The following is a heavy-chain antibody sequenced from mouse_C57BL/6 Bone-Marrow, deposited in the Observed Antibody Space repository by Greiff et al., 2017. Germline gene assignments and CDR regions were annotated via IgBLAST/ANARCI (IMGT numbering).Heavy chain of an antibody. Sequence: QVQLQQSGPELVKPGASVKISCKASGYAFSSSWMNWVKQRPGKGLEWIGRIYPGDGDTNYNGKFKGKATLTADKSSSTAYMQLSSLTSEDSAVYFCARWPTVVATRYFDVWGTGTTVTVSS. CDR2: IYPGDGDT. CDR3: ARWPTVVATRYFDV. D-gene: IGHD1-1*01. J-gene: IGHJ1*03. V-gene: IGHV1-82*01. CDR1: GYAFSSSW.